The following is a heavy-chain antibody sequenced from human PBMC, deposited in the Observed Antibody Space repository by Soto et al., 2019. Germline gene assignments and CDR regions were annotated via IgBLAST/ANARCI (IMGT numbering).Heavy chain of an antibody. J-gene: IGHJ3*02. CDR1: GFSFSDYG. Sequence: GGSLRLSCAASGFSFSDYGMHWVRQAPGKGLEWVAVVWYDAVTKYYADSVKGRFTISRDNSKNTIYLEMNSLRDEDTATYYCAREGPVPSTNAFDIWGQGTKVTVSS. CDR2: VWYDAVTK. D-gene: IGHD4-17*01. CDR3: AREGPVPSTNAFDI. V-gene: IGHV3-33*01.